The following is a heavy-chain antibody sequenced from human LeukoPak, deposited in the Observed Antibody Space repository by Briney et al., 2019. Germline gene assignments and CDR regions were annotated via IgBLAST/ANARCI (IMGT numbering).Heavy chain of an antibody. CDR2: IYYRSKWYA. Sequence: SQTLSLTCAISGDSVSGNRATWNWLRQSPSRGLEWLGRIYYRSKWYADYAVSVKGRITINPDTSKNQFSLLLNSVTPEDTAVYYCARWRGNGYGGNSAGPYYYYYYGMDVWGQGTTVTVSS. CDR1: GDSVSGNRAT. D-gene: IGHD4-23*01. CDR3: ARWRGNGYGGNSAGPYYYYYYGMDV. V-gene: IGHV6-1*01. J-gene: IGHJ6*02.